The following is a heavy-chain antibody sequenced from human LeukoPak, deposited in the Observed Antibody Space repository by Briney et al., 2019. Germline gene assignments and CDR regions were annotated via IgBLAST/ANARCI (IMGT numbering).Heavy chain of an antibody. CDR1: GGSISSYY. CDR3: ARHEVGIEARHNWFDP. D-gene: IGHD6-6*01. Sequence: SETLSLTCTVSGGSISSYYWRWIRQPPGKGLEWIGYIYTSGSTNYNPSLKSRVTIPVDTSKNQFSLKLSSVTAADTAVYYCARHEVGIEARHNWFDPWGQGTLVTVSS. CDR2: IYTSGST. J-gene: IGHJ5*02. V-gene: IGHV4-4*09.